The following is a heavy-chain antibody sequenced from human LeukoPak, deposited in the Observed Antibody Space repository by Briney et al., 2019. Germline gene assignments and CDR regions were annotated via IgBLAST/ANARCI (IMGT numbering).Heavy chain of an antibody. CDR1: GFTFTTYP. D-gene: IGHD2-2*01. V-gene: IGHV3-23*01. CDR3: AKVTSSYNYFDY. CDR2: FSGSGGRT. J-gene: IGHJ4*02. Sequence: GGSLRLSCEASGFTFTTYPMSWVRQAPGKGLEWVSTFSGSGGRTYYADSVKGRFTISRDNSKNTLSLQMNSLRAEDTAVYYCAKVTSSYNYFDYWGQGSLVTLSS.